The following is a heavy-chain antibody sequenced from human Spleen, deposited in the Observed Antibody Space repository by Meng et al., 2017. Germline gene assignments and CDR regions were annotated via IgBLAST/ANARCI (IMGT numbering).Heavy chain of an antibody. CDR2: IYYSGST. J-gene: IGHJ4*02. D-gene: IGHD5-24*01. V-gene: IGHV4-39*01. Sequence: QLQLQDSGPRLVKPSETLSLTCTVPGGSISSSSYYWGWIRQPPGKGLEWIGSIYYSGSTYYNPSLKSRVTISVDTSKTHFSLKLSSVTAADTAVYYCARHVGWWMATINGRDGDYWGQGTLVTVSS. CDR1: GGSISSSSYY. CDR3: ARHVGWWMATINGRDGDY.